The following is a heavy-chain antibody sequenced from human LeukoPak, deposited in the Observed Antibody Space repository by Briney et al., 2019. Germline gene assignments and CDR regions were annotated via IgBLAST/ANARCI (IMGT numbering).Heavy chain of an antibody. Sequence: PSETLSLTCAVYGGSFSGYYWSWVRQAPGKGLEWVSTISDNGGRTYYADSVKGRFTISRDNSKNTLFLQMNSLRAEDSAVYYCATDREGDPSAYYLVGGQGTLITVSS. CDR3: ATDREGDPSAYYLV. V-gene: IGHV3-23*01. D-gene: IGHD3-22*01. CDR1: GGSFSGYY. CDR2: ISDNGGRT. J-gene: IGHJ4*02.